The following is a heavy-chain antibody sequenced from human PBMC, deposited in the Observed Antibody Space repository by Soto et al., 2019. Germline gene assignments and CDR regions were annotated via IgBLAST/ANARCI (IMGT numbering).Heavy chain of an antibody. CDR3: AKDRPRRTSGYFFDD. Sequence: GGSLRLSCTASGFTFGDYVMSWFRQAPGKGLEWVGFIERKAYGETTIYAASVKGRFTISRDNSKNTVSLHMNSLRAEDTALYYCAKDRPRRTSGYFFDDWGQGTPVTVSS. CDR2: IERKAYGETT. V-gene: IGHV3-49*03. D-gene: IGHD1-1*01. J-gene: IGHJ4*02. CDR1: GFTFGDYV.